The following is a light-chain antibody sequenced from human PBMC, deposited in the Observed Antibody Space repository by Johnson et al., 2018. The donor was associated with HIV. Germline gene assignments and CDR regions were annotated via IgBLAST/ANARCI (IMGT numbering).Light chain of an antibody. CDR2: ENN. Sequence: QSVLTQPPSVSAAPGQKVTISCSGSSSNIENNYVSWYQQLPGTAPKLLIYENNRRPSGTPDRFSGSKSGTSATLGITGLQTGDEADYYCGTWDSSLSSYVCGPGTNVTVL. J-gene: IGLJ1*01. V-gene: IGLV1-51*02. CDR1: SSNIENNY. CDR3: GTWDSSLSSYV.